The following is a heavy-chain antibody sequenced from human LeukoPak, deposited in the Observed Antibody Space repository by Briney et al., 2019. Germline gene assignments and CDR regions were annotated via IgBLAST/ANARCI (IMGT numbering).Heavy chain of an antibody. CDR3: AREPGAWYYFDY. D-gene: IGHD2-8*02. J-gene: IGHJ4*02. Sequence: GGSLRLSCAASGFTFSSYSMNWVRQAPGRGLEWVSSIRFTGSYIYYADSVKGRFTISRDNAKNSLYLQMNSLRDEDTAVYYCAREPGAWYYFDYWGQGTLVTVSS. V-gene: IGHV3-21*01. CDR1: GFTFSSYS. CDR2: IRFTGSYI.